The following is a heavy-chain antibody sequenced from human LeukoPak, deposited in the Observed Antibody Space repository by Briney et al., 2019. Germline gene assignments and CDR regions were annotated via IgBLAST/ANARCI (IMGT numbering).Heavy chain of an antibody. CDR1: GYTFNHHV. CDR2: ISCFNGDT. CDR3: ARDPTNTSGRYAYFDY. D-gene: IGHD6-19*01. J-gene: IGHJ4*02. V-gene: IGHV1-18*01. Sequence: GASVKVSCKASGYTFNHHVISWVRQAPGQGLEWMGGISCFNGDTHYAQKFQGRVTMTTDTSTTTAYMELRRLRSAATALYYCARDPTNTSGRYAYFDYWGQGTLVTVSS.